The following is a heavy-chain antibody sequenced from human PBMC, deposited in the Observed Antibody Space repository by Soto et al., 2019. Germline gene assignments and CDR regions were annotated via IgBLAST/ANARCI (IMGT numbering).Heavy chain of an antibody. CDR1: GFSLSTSGVG. CDR3: AHSGSYDYIWGSYRSRGPYFDY. Sequence: QITLKESGPTLVKPTQTLTLTCTFSGFSLSTSGVGVGWIRQPPGKALEWLALIYWDDDKRYSPSLKSRLTITKDTSKNQVVLKMTNMDPVDTATYYCAHSGSYDYIWGSYRSRGPYFDYWGQGTLVTVSS. J-gene: IGHJ4*02. D-gene: IGHD3-16*02. V-gene: IGHV2-5*02. CDR2: IYWDDDK.